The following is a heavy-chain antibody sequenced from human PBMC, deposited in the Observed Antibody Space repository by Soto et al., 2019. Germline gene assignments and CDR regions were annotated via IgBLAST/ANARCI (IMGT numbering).Heavy chain of an antibody. V-gene: IGHV3-23*01. CDR2: ISGSGGST. CDR3: AKGTTVSTRITIFGVYYGMDA. J-gene: IGHJ6*02. CDR1: DFTFSSYA. D-gene: IGHD3-3*01. Sequence: GGSLRLSCAASDFTFSSYAMSWVRQAPGRGLEWVSAISGSGGSTYYADSVKGRFTISRDNSKNTLYLQMNSLRAEDTAVYYCAKGTTVSTRITIFGVYYGMDAWGQGTTVTVSS.